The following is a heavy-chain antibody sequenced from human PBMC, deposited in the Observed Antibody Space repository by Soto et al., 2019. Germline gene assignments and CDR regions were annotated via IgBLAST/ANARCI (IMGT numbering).Heavy chain of an antibody. Sequence: EVQLVESGGGLVQPGGSLRLSCEASGFTFRNYDMHWVRQGTGKDLEWVSGISAAGDPDYADSVEGRFTISRENAQNSFFLQMNSLRVGDTSVYYCATTDRAFYGLDVWGQGTMVIVSS. CDR1: GFTFRNYD. CDR3: ATTDRAFYGLDV. V-gene: IGHV3-13*05. J-gene: IGHJ6*02. CDR2: ISAAGDP. D-gene: IGHD1-1*01.